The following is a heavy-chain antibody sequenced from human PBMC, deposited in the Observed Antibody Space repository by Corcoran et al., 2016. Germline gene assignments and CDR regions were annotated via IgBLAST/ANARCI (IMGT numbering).Heavy chain of an antibody. V-gene: IGHV3-43*01. CDR3: AKENDYGAFFDY. J-gene: IGHJ4*02. CDR1: GFTFDDYT. D-gene: IGHD4-17*01. Sequence: EVQLVESGGVVVQPGGSLRLSCAASGFTFDDYTMHWVRQAPGKGLEWVSLISWDGGSTYYADSVKGRFTISRDNSKNSLYLQMNSLRTEDTALYYCAKENDYGAFFDYWGQGTLVTVSS. CDR2: ISWDGGST.